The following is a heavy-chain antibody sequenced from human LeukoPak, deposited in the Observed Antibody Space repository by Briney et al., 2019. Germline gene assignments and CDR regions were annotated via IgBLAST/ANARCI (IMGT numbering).Heavy chain of an antibody. CDR1: GGSISSGSYY. J-gene: IGHJ5*02. Sequence: SETLSLTCTVSGGSISSGSYYWSWIRQPAGKGLEWIGRIYTSGSTNYNPSLKSRVTMSVDTSKNQFSLKLSSVTAADTAVYYCARDLTTGGPWGQGTLVTVSS. CDR2: IYTSGST. CDR3: ARDLTTGGP. D-gene: IGHD3-9*01. V-gene: IGHV4-61*02.